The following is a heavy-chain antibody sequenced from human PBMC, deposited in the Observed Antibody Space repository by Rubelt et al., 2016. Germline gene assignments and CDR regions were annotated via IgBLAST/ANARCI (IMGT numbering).Heavy chain of an antibody. CDR2: IIPIFGTA. D-gene: IGHD2-15*01. V-gene: IGHV1-69*06. CDR3: AREGRYCSGGSCYSPFDY. Sequence: SWVRQAPGQGLEWMGGIIPIFGTANYAQKFQGRVTITADKSTSTAYMELSSLRSEDTAVYYCAREGRYCSGGSCYSPFDYWGQGTLVTVSS. J-gene: IGHJ4*02.